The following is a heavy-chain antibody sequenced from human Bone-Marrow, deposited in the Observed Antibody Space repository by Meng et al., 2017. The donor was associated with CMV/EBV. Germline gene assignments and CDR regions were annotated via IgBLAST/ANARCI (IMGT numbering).Heavy chain of an antibody. CDR1: GLSVNSNY. V-gene: IGHV3-53*01. J-gene: IGHJ4*02. Sequence: GESLKISCAASGLSVNSNYMSWVRQAPGKGLEWVSVIYSWGFTDYADSVKGRFFISRDDSQNTLYLQMNSLRADDTAVYYCSKGCSDKGCYIKEWGQGTLVTVSS. CDR3: SKGCSDKGCYIKE. CDR2: IYSWGFT. D-gene: IGHD2-15*01.